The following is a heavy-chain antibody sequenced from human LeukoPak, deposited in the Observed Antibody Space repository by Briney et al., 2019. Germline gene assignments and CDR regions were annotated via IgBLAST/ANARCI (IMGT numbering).Heavy chain of an antibody. CDR2: IYYSGST. D-gene: IGHD6-19*01. CDR1: GGSISSYY. V-gene: IGHV4-59*01. CDR3: ARDVGIAVAGTWGWFDP. J-gene: IGHJ5*02. Sequence: SETLSLTCTVSGGSISSYYWSWIRQPPGKGLEWIGYIYYSGSTNYNPSLKSRVTISVDTSKNQFSLKLSSVTAAETAVYYCARDVGIAVAGTWGWFDPWGQGTLVTVSS.